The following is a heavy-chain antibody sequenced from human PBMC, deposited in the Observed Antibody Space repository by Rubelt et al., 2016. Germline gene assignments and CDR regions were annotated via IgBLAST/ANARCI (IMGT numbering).Heavy chain of an antibody. CDR1: GSSISTGYY. D-gene: IGHD5-12*01. V-gene: IGHV4-38-2*02. CDR2: IHHGGNT. J-gene: IGHJ4*02. CDR3: ARRPDGLRDDEYFDY. Sequence: QVQLQESGPGLVKPSETLSLTCTVSGSSISTGYYWGWIRQPPGKGLEWIGNIHHGGNTYYNPSLKSRVTLSVDSSNNQSPLTLSPGTAADTAVDYCARRPDGLRDDEYFDYWGQGALVTVSS.